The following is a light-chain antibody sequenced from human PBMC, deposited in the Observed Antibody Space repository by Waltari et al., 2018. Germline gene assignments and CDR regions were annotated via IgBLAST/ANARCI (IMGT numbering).Light chain of an antibody. V-gene: IGKV4-1*01. CDR1: QSVLPSSNNTNN. Sequence: IVMTQSPDSLAVSLGESATIHCTSSQSVLPSSNNTNNLGWYQQKPGQPPELLIYWASTRGSTVPDRFSGSGSGTDFTLTISSLQAEDVAVYYCLQYYSTPRTFGQGTKVEL. CDR2: WAS. CDR3: LQYYSTPRT. J-gene: IGKJ1*01.